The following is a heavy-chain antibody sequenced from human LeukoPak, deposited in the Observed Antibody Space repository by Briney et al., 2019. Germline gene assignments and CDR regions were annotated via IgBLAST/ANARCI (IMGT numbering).Heavy chain of an antibody. CDR1: GYTFTSYY. CDR2: INPNSGGT. D-gene: IGHD3-16*02. J-gene: IGHJ4*02. Sequence: ASVKVSCKASGYTFTSYYMHWVRQAPGQGLEWMGWINPNSGGTNYAQKFQGRVTMTRDTSISTAYMELSRLRSDDTAVYYCAKVWGSYRQPFDYWGQGTLVTVSS. CDR3: AKVWGSYRQPFDY. V-gene: IGHV1-2*02.